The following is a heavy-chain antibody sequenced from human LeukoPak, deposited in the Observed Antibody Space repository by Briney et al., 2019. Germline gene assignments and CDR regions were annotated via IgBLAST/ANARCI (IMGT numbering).Heavy chain of an antibody. CDR2: IFHSGST. V-gene: IGHV4-38-2*01. D-gene: IGHD3-10*01. CDR3: ARARGSYGSGSNDYYGMDV. J-gene: IGHJ6*04. CDR1: GYSISSGYY. Sequence: SETLSLTCAVSGYSISSGYYWGWIRQPPGKGLEWIGSIFHSGSTYYNPSLKRRLNMSVDTSKNQISLKLSSVTATDTAVYYCARARGSYGSGSNDYYGMDVWGKGTTVTVS.